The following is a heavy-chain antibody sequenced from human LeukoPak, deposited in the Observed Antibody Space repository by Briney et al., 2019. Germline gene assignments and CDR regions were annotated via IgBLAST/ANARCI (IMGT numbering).Heavy chain of an antibody. V-gene: IGHV3-30*02. D-gene: IGHD5-18*01. J-gene: IGHJ4*02. CDR3: AKVGGSYGPIDY. CDR1: GFTFSSYG. Sequence: GGTLRLSCAASGFTFSSYGMHWVRQAPGKGLEWVAFIRYDGSNKYYADSVEGRFTISRDNSKNTLYLQMNSLRAEDTAVYYCAKVGGSYGPIDYWGQGTLVTVSS. CDR2: IRYDGSNK.